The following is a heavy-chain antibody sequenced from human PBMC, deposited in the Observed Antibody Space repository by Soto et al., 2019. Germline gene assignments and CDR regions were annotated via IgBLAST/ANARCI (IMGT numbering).Heavy chain of an antibody. CDR2: IYYSGST. Sequence: QLQLQESGPGLVKPSETLSLTCTVSGGSISSSSYYWCWIRQPPGKGLEWIGSIYYSGSTYYNPALKSRVTISVDTSKNQFSLRLSSVTAADAAIYYCASLPDWGSGSNWGQGTLVTVSS. CDR1: GGSISSSSYY. CDR3: ASLPDWGSGSN. J-gene: IGHJ4*02. V-gene: IGHV4-39*01. D-gene: IGHD3-10*01.